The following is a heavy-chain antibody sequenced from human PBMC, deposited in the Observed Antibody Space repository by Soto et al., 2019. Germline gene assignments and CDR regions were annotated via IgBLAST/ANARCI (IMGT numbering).Heavy chain of an antibody. CDR2: IYYSGST. D-gene: IGHD3-10*01. Sequence: PSETLSLTCTVSGGSISSGDYYWSWIRQPPGKGLEWIGYIYYSGSTYYNPSLKSRVTISLDTSKNQFSLKLSSVTAADTAAYYCAGQPTAGSYYDLGSYYYYYAMDVWGQGTTVTVS. CDR1: GGSISSGDYY. CDR3: AGQPTAGSYYDLGSYYYYYAMDV. J-gene: IGHJ6*02. V-gene: IGHV4-30-4*01.